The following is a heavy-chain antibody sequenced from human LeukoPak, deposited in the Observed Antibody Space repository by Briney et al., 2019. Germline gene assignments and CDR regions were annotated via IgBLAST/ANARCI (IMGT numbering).Heavy chain of an antibody. J-gene: IGHJ4*02. D-gene: IGHD2-2*01. CDR1: GYTFTSYA. CDR3: ARDDFVVVPAALFDY. Sequence: ASVKVSCKASGYTFTSYAMNWVRQAPGQGLEWMGWINTNTGNPTYAQGFTGRFVFSLDTSVSTAYLQISSLKAEDTAVYYCARDDFVVVPAALFDYWGREPWSPSPQ. CDR2: INTNTGNP. V-gene: IGHV7-4-1*02.